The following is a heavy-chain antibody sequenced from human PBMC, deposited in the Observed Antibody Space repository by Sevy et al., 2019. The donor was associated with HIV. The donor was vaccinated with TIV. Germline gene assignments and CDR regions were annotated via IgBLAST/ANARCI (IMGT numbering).Heavy chain of an antibody. V-gene: IGHV3-49*04. CDR2: IRRKAYGGTT. CDR1: GFTFGDYA. Sequence: GGSLRLSCTASGFTFGDYAMSWVRQAPGKGLEWVGFIRRKAYGGTTEYAASVKGRFTISRDDSKSMAYLQMNSLKTEDTAVYYCTREVCSSTSCYDAFDIWGQGTMVTVSS. CDR3: TREVCSSTSCYDAFDI. D-gene: IGHD2-2*01. J-gene: IGHJ3*02.